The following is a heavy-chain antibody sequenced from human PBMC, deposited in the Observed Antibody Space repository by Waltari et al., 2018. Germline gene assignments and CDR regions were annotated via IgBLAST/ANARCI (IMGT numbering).Heavy chain of an antibody. J-gene: IGHJ6*02. CDR3: ARQSGAGSYHQSLLYRYGMDV. D-gene: IGHD3-10*01. V-gene: IGHV1-3*01. CDR2: INPGTGNT. CDR1: GYTFPTYD. Sequence: QVQLVQSGAEVTKPGASVKVSCRAFGYTFPTYDIHWVRQAPGQGLEWMGWINPGTGNTKYSQNFQGRITISRDTSASTVYMELSSLRPEDTAVYYCARQSGAGSYHQSLLYRYGMDVWGQGTTVTVSS.